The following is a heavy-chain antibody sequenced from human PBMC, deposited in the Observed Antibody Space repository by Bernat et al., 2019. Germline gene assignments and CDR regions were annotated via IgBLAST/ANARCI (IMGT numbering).Heavy chain of an antibody. CDR2: ISSSSSYT. CDR1: GFTFSDYY. D-gene: IGHD3-3*01. Sequence: QVQLVESGGGLVKPGGSLRLSCAASGFTFSDYYMSWIRQAPGKGLEWVSYISSSSSYTNYADSVKGRFTISRDNAKNSLYLQMNSLRAEDTAVYYCAGDRLRVLEWSPSYYYYYMDVWGKGTTVTVSS. V-gene: IGHV3-11*05. CDR3: AGDRLRVLEWSPSYYYYYMDV. J-gene: IGHJ6*03.